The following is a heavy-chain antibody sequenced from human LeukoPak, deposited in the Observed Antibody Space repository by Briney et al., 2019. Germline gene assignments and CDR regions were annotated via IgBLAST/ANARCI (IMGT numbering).Heavy chain of an antibody. CDR3: ARRSVVVSAAGDDAFDI. V-gene: IGHV1-18*01. CDR2: LNTYNGNT. D-gene: IGHD2-15*01. CDR1: GYTFTRYG. Sequence: ASVKVSCKASGYTFTRYGISWVRRAPGQGLEWMRWLNTYNGNTNYAQKFQGRVTMTTDTSTRTAYMELRSLRYDDTAVYYCARRSVVVSAAGDDAFDIWGQGTMVTVSS. J-gene: IGHJ3*02.